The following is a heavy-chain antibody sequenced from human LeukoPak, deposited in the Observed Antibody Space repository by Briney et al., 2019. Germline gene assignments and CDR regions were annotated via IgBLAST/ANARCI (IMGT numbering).Heavy chain of an antibody. J-gene: IGHJ3*02. CDR2: ISSSGSII. CDR1: GFTFSDYY. CDR3: ARVGDFSVAAFDI. V-gene: IGHV3-11*04. D-gene: IGHD3-16*01. Sequence: GGSLRLSCAASGFTFSDYYMSWIRQAPGKGLEWVSHISSSGSIIYYADSVKGRFTISRDTSKNTLYLQMGSLRTEDMTVYYCARVGDFSVAAFDIWGQGTMVTVSS.